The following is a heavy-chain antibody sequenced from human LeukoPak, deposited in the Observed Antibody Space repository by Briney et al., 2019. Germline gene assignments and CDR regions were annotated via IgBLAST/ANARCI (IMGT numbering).Heavy chain of an antibody. V-gene: IGHV3-7*05. CDR1: EFTVSSNY. D-gene: IGHD1-26*01. J-gene: IGHJ4*02. CDR2: IKRDGSEK. CDR3: ARDYPVGATNY. Sequence: PGGSLRLSCAASEFTVSSNYMSWVRQAPGKGLEWVANIKRDGSEKYYVDSVKGRFTISRDNAKNSLYLQMNSLRAEDTAVYYCARDYPVGATNYWGQGTLVTVSS.